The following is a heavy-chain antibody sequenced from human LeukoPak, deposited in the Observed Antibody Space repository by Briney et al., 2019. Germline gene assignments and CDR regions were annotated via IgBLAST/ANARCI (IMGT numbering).Heavy chain of an antibody. V-gene: IGHV3-23*01. Sequence: GGSLRLSCAASGFTFSSYAMSWVRQAPGKGLEWVSAISGSGGSTYYADSVKGRFTISRDNSKNTLYLQMNSLRAEDTAVYYCAKDRGVYRSGSYPDAFDIWGQGTMVTVSS. J-gene: IGHJ3*02. CDR2: ISGSGGST. CDR1: GFTFSSYA. CDR3: AKDRGVYRSGSYPDAFDI. D-gene: IGHD1-26*01.